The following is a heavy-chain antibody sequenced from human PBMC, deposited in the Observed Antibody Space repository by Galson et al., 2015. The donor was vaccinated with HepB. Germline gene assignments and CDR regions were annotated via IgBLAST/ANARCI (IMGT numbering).Heavy chain of an antibody. CDR1: GFTFSSYS. CDR2: ISSSSSTI. CDR3: ARDLERFLGMDV. V-gene: IGHV3-48*01. D-gene: IGHD2/OR15-2a*01. Sequence: SLRLSCAASGFTFSSYSMNWVRQAPGKGLEWVLYISSSSSTIYYADSVKGRFTISRDNAKNSLYLQMNSLRAEDTAVYYCARDLERFLGMDVWGQGTTVTVSS. J-gene: IGHJ6*02.